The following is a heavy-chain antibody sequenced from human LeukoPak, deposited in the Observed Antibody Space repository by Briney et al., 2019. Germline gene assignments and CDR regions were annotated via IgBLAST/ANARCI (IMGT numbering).Heavy chain of an antibody. CDR3: AKASAMIVVVSKHFDY. J-gene: IGHJ4*02. V-gene: IGHV3-30*18. D-gene: IGHD3-22*01. CDR1: GFTFSSYG. CDR2: ISYDGSNK. Sequence: GGSLRLSCAASGFTFSSYGIHWVRQAPGKGLEWVAVISYDGSNKYNVDSVKGRFTISRDNSKNTLYLQMNSLRAEDTAVYYCAKASAMIVVVSKHFDYWGQGTLVTVSS.